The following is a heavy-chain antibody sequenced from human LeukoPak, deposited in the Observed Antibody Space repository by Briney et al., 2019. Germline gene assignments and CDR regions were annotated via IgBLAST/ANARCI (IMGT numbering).Heavy chain of an antibody. V-gene: IGHV3-64*01. CDR1: GFTFSSYA. D-gene: IGHD3-10*01. Sequence: GGSLRLSCAASGFTFSSYAMHWVRQAPGKGLEYVSAISSNGGSRYYANSVKGRFTISIDNSKNTLYLQMGSLRAEDMAVYYCARDNRVIGSTLGYYFAYWAQGTLVPVSS. J-gene: IGHJ4*02. CDR2: ISSNGGSR. CDR3: ARDNRVIGSTLGYYFAY.